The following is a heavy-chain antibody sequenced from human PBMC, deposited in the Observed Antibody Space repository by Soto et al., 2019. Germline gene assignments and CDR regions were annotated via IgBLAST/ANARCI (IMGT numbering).Heavy chain of an antibody. CDR1: GFTFSSYG. CDR3: ARGSPSPYSSSSHYYYGMDV. CDR2: IWYDGSNK. Sequence: PGGSLRLSCAASGFTFSSYGMHWVRQAPGKGLEWVAVIWYDGSNKYYADSVKGRFTISRDNSKNTLYLQMNSLRAEDTAVYYCARGSPSPYSSSSHYYYGMDVWGQGTTVTSP. D-gene: IGHD6-13*01. V-gene: IGHV3-33*01. J-gene: IGHJ6*02.